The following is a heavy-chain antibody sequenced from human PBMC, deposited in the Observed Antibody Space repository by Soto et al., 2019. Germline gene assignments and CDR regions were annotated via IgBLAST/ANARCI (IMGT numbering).Heavy chain of an antibody. D-gene: IGHD6-19*01. CDR1: GFTFSSYA. CDR3: ARPQEHWLWGDWFDP. Sequence: QVQLVESGGGLVQPGRSLRLSCAASGFTFSSYAMHWVRQAPGKGLEWVAAISCDGGNKYYADSVKGRFTISRDNSKNTLYLKMSRRRAEDTVVYYWARPQEHWLWGDWFDPWGQGTLVTVSS. V-gene: IGHV3-30-3*01. CDR2: ISCDGGNK. J-gene: IGHJ5*02.